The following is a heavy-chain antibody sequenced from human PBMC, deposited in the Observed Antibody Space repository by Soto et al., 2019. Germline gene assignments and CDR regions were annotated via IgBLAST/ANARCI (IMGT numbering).Heavy chain of an antibody. J-gene: IGHJ4*02. V-gene: IGHV4-4*02. CDR3: ARSAGWYAVHS. CDR1: GDSVSSPYY. Sequence: QVQLQESGPGLVKPSGTLSLTCAVSGDSVSSPYYWCWVRKPPGKGLEWIGEDFHNATTSYNPSFRSRVTISIDKSNNQFSLDLSSVTAADTAVYFCARSAGWYAVHSWGPGTLVIVSS. CDR2: DFHNATT. D-gene: IGHD6-19*01.